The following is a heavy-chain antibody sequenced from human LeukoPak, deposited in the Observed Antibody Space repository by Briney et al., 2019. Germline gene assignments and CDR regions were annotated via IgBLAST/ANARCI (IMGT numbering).Heavy chain of an antibody. J-gene: IGHJ4*02. V-gene: IGHV4-31*03. CDR2: IFYNGTT. CDR1: GGSIISYGYY. CDR3: ARDRMDTALAFFFDY. Sequence: PSETLSLTCSVSGGSIISYGYYWTWIRQYPGKGLEWNGNIFYNGTTYYNPSFKGRVTVSGDTSKNQFSLNLNSLTAADTAVYYCARDRMDTALAFFFDYWGQGTLVTVSS. D-gene: IGHD5-18*01.